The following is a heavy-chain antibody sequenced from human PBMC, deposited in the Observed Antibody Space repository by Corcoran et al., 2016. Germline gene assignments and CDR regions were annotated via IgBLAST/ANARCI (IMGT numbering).Heavy chain of an antibody. V-gene: IGHV4-59*01. Sequence: QVQLQESGPGLVKPSETLSLTCTVSGGSISSYYWSWIRQPPGKGLEWIGYIYYSGSTNYNPSLKSRVTISVDTSKNQFSLKLSSVTAADMAVYYCARVRKQWLVPIVFYGMDVWGQGTTVTVSS. D-gene: IGHD6-19*01. CDR3: ARVRKQWLVPIVFYGMDV. J-gene: IGHJ6*02. CDR1: GGSISSYY. CDR2: IYYSGST.